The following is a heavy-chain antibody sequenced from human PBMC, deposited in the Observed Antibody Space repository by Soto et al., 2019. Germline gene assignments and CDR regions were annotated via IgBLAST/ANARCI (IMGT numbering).Heavy chain of an antibody. V-gene: IGHV4-39*02. CDR3: AREGGQYCSSTSCSDDY. D-gene: IGHD2-2*01. CDR1: GGSISSSSYY. CDR2: IYYSGST. J-gene: IGHJ4*02. Sequence: QLQLQESGPGLVKPSETLSLTCTVSGGSISSSSYYWGWIRQPPGKGLEWIGSIYYSGSTYYNPSRKSRVTISEDTSKNQFSLKLSSVTAADTAVYYCAREGGQYCSSTSCSDDYWGQGTLVTFSS.